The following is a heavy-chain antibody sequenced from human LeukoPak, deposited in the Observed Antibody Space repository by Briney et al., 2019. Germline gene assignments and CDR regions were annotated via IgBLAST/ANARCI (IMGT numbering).Heavy chain of an antibody. CDR3: ARDVQLERLLH. V-gene: IGHV1-2*02. D-gene: IGHD1-1*01. CDR2: INPNSGGT. J-gene: IGHJ4*02. CDR1: GYTFTGYY. Sequence: GASVKVSCKASGYTFTGYYMHWVRQAPGQGLEWMGWINPNSGGTNYAQKFQGRVTMTRDTSISTVYMELSRLRSHDTAVYYCARDVQLERLLHWGQGTLVTVSS.